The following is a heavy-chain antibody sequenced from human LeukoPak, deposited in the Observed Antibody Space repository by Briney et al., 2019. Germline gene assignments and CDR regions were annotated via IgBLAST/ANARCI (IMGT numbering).Heavy chain of an antibody. CDR1: GFTFSSYS. D-gene: IGHD3-9*01. CDR3: ELSILTGYYSFDY. Sequence: GGSLRLSCAASGFTFSSYSMNWVRQAPGKGLEWVSVIYSGGSTYYADSVKGRFTISRDNSKNTLYLQMNSLRAEDTAVYYCELSILTGYYSFDYWGQGTLVTVSS. J-gene: IGHJ4*02. V-gene: IGHV3-53*01. CDR2: IYSGGST.